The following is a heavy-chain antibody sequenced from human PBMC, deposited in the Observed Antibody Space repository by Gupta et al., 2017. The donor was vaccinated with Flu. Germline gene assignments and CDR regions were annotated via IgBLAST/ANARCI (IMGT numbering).Heavy chain of an antibody. CDR3: ARDGYSTRWFI. D-gene: IGHD3-22*01. V-gene: IGHV4-59*01. Sequence: GWIRQSPGKGLELIGYIHYSGRTDYNPSLKSRVAISMDKSKRQFSLKLTSVTAADTAVYYCARDGYSTRWFIWGQGTLVTVSS. J-gene: IGHJ4*02. CDR2: IHYSGRT.